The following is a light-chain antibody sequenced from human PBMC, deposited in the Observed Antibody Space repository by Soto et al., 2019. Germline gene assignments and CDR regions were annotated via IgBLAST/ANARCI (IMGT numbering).Light chain of an antibody. CDR3: QQYNSYS. V-gene: IGKV1-5*03. CDR1: QDISNH. Sequence: DIQMTQSPSSLSASVGDRVTITCQASQDISNHLNWYQQKPGKPPQLLIYKASSLESGVPSRFSGSGSGTEFTLTISSLQPDDSATYYCQQYNSYSFGPGTKVDIK. CDR2: KAS. J-gene: IGKJ3*01.